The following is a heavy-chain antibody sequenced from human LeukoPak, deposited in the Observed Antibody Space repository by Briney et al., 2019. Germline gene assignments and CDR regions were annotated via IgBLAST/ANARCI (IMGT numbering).Heavy chain of an antibody. Sequence: SVKVSCKASGYTFTSYDINWVRQAPGQGLEWMGRIIPILDTPNYAQKFQGRVTITADKSTSTAYMELSSLRSEDTAVYYCARDLTSYYYDNNGAFDFWGQGTLVTVSS. CDR1: GYTFTSYD. CDR2: IIPILDTP. D-gene: IGHD3-22*01. CDR3: ARDLTSYYYDNNGAFDF. V-gene: IGHV1-69*04. J-gene: IGHJ4*02.